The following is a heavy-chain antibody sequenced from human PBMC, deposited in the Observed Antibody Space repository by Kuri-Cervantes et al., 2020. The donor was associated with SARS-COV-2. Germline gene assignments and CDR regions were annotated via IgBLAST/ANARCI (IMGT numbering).Heavy chain of an antibody. CDR1: GYTFTGYY. D-gene: IGHD4-17*01. CDR3: ARDFPTTVTTSDAFDV. CDR2: INPNSGGT. J-gene: IGHJ3*01. V-gene: IGHV1-2*04. Sequence: ASVKVSCKASGYTFTGYYMHWVRQAPGQGLEWMGWINPNSGGTNYAQKFQGWVTMTRDTSISTAYMELRSLRSDDTAVYYCARDFPTTVTTSDAFDVWGQGTMVTVSS.